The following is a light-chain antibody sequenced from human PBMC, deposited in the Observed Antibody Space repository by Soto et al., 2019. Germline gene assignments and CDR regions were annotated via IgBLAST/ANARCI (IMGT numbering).Light chain of an antibody. CDR2: ANN. V-gene: IGLV1-40*01. CDR3: QSYDFGLSAHNYV. J-gene: IGLJ1*01. Sequence: QSVLTQPPSVSGAPGQRVTISCTGSSCNNGAGYDVHWYQQFPGTAPRLLIYANNNRPSGVPDRFSGSKSGTSASLAITGLQADDEAEYYCQSYDFGLSAHNYVYGTGTKLTVL. CDR1: SCNNGAGYD.